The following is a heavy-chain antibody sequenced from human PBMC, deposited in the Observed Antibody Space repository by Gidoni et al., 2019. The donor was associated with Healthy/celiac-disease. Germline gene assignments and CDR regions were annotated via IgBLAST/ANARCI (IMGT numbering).Heavy chain of an antibody. D-gene: IGHD6-13*01. CDR3: ARHGIAAAGTWNWFDP. V-gene: IGHV5-51*01. Sequence: EVQLVQSGAEVQTPGESLKISCKGSGYSFTSYWIGWVRQMPGKGLEWMGILYPGDSDTRYSPSFQGQVTISADKSISTAYLQWSSLKASDTAMYYCARHGIAAAGTWNWFDPWGQGTLVTVSS. J-gene: IGHJ5*02. CDR1: GYSFTSYW. CDR2: LYPGDSDT.